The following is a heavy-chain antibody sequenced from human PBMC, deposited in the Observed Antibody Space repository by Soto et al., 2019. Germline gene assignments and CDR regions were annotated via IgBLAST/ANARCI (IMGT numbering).Heavy chain of an antibody. V-gene: IGHV3-30-3*01. CDR1: GFTFSSYA. Sequence: QVQLVESGGGVVQPGRSLRLSCAASGFTFSSYAMHWVRQAPGKGLEWVAVISYDGSNKYYADSVKGRFTISRDNSKNTLYLQMNRLRDDDTAVYYGARVKSTAMDYYYYGIDVWGQGTTVTVSS. J-gene: IGHJ6*02. D-gene: IGHD5-18*01. CDR2: ISYDGSNK. CDR3: ARVKSTAMDYYYYGIDV.